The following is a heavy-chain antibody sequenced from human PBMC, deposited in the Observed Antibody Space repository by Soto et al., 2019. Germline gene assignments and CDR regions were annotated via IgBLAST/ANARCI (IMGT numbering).Heavy chain of an antibody. V-gene: IGHV3-13*01. D-gene: IGHD6-19*01. CDR1: GFTFSSYD. CDR3: ARGQREVAGHGWFDP. J-gene: IGHJ5*02. CDR2: IGTAGDT. Sequence: EVQLVESGGGLVQPGGSLRLSCAASGFTFSSYDMHWVRQATGKGLEWVSAIGTAGDTYYPGSVKGRFTISRENAKNSVYLQMNSLRAGDTAVYYCARGQREVAGHGWFDPWGQGTLVTVSS.